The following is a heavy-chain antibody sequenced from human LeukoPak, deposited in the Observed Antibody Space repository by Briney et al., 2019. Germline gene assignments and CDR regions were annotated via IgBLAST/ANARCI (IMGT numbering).Heavy chain of an antibody. J-gene: IGHJ4*02. CDR2: IDSGDST. D-gene: IGHD4-17*01. CDR1: GFTVSSNY. CDR3: ARETGSAVGSTDFDY. Sequence: GGSLRLSCAASGFTVSSNYMSWVRQPPGRGLEWVSIIDSGDSTAYADSVKGRFTISRDNSKNTLYLQMNSLRAEDTAVYYCARETGSAVGSTDFDYWGQGTLVTVSS. V-gene: IGHV3-53*05.